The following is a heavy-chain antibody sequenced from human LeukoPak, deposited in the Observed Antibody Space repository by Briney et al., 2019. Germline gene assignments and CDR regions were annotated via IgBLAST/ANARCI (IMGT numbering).Heavy chain of an antibody. Sequence: PSETLSLTCTVSGGSISSYYWSWIRQPPGKGLEWIGYIYYSGSTNYNPSLKSRVTISVDTSKNQFSLKLSSVTAADTAVYYCARGGKRGYSYGLYFDYWGQGTLVTVSS. J-gene: IGHJ4*02. D-gene: IGHD5-18*01. CDR1: GGSISSYY. V-gene: IGHV4-59*01. CDR2: IYYSGST. CDR3: ARGGKRGYSYGLYFDY.